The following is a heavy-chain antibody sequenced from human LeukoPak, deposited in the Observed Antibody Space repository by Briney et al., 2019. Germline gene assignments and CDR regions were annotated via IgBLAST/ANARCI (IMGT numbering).Heavy chain of an antibody. J-gene: IGHJ4*02. V-gene: IGHV3-11*04. Sequence: GGSLRLSCAASGFTFSDYYMSWIRQAPGKGLEWVSYISSSGGTIYYADSVKGRFTISRDNAKNSLYLQMNSLRAEDTAVYYCARDPGYSSSEDYFDYWGQGTLVTVSS. CDR2: ISSSGGTI. CDR3: ARDPGYSSSEDYFDY. D-gene: IGHD6-13*01. CDR1: GFTFSDYY.